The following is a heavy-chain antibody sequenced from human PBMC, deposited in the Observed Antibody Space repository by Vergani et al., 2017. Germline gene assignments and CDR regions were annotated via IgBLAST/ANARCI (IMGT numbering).Heavy chain of an antibody. CDR3: ARAQLSSKWYGDHFDS. D-gene: IGHD3-10*01. Sequence: QVQLVESGRGVVQPGRSLRLSCAASGFTFNNYALHWVRQAPGKGLEWVAVISYDGSNKYYTDSVKVRFTISRNTSKNPLYLQMNILRPDDTAVYYFARAQLSSKWYGDHFDSWGQGTLVAVSS. CDR1: GFTFNNYA. CDR2: ISYDGSNK. V-gene: IGHV3-30*10. J-gene: IGHJ4*02.